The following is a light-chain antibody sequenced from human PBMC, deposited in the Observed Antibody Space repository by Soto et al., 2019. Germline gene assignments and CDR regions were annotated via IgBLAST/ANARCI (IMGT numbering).Light chain of an antibody. CDR1: SGHSNYA. CDR2: IDSDGSH. J-gene: IGLJ2*01. Sequence: QLVLTQSPSASASLGASVKLTCTLSSGHSNYAIAWHQQQPEKGPRYLMKIDSDGSHSKGDGIPDRFSGSRSGAERYLTISSLQSEDEADYYCQTWGTGPRLFGGGTKVTVL. CDR3: QTWGTGPRL. V-gene: IGLV4-69*01.